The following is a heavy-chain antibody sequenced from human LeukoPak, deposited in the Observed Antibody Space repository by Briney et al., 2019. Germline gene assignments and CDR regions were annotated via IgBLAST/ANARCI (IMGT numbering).Heavy chain of an antibody. D-gene: IGHD4-23*01. Sequence: SETLSLTCTVSGGSISSSHWSWIRQPPGKGPEWNWKIHNSGGTNYSPSLKSRVTISLDTSRNQFSLKLSSVTAADTAVYYCARGRSTVVTPNYYYYYCMDVWGKGTTVTVSS. J-gene: IGHJ6*03. CDR2: IHNSGGT. CDR1: GGSISSSH. CDR3: ARGRSTVVTPNYYYYYCMDV. V-gene: IGHV4-4*09.